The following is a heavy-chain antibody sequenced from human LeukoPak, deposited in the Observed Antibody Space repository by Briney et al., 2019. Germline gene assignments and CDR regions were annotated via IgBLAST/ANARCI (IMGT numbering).Heavy chain of an antibody. V-gene: IGHV3-23*01. Sequence: GGSLRLSCAASGFKFSTYAMSWVRQAPGKGLEWVACINGRGVSTYYADSVKGRFTISRDNAKNTLYLQMNSLRAEDTAVYYCARYDYYDSSGYKIAEYFQHWGQGTLVTVSS. D-gene: IGHD3-22*01. CDR3: ARYDYYDSSGYKIAEYFQH. CDR2: INGRGVST. CDR1: GFKFSTYA. J-gene: IGHJ1*01.